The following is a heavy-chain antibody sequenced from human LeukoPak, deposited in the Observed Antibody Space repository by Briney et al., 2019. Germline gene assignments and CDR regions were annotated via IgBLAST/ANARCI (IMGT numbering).Heavy chain of an antibody. CDR3: ARGGAYYGSGSDLYYYYGMDV. CDR1: GFTFSDYY. D-gene: IGHD3-10*01. Sequence: PGGSLRLSCAASGFTFSDYYMSWIRQAPGKGLEWVSYISSSGSTIYYADSVKGRFTISRDNAKNSLYLQMNSLRAEDTAVYYCARGGAYYGSGSDLYYYYGMDVWGQGTTVTVSS. J-gene: IGHJ6*02. V-gene: IGHV3-11*04. CDR2: ISSSGSTI.